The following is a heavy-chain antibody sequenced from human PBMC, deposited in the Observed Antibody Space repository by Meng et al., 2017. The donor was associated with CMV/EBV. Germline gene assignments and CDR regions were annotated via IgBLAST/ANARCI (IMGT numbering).Heavy chain of an antibody. J-gene: IGHJ4*02. CDR2: IYYSGST. D-gene: IGHD6-6*01. V-gene: IGHV4-39*01. Sequence: TVSRGSISSSSYYWGWIRQPPGKGLEWIGSIYYSGSTYYNPSLKSRVTISVDTSKNQFSLKLSSVTAADTAVYYCARPKQLQWYFDYWGQGTLVTVSS. CDR1: RGSISSSSYY. CDR3: ARPKQLQWYFDY.